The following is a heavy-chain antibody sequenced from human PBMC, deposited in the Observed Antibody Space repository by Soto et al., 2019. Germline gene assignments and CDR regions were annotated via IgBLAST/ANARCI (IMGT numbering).Heavy chain of an antibody. CDR1: GGTFSSYA. D-gene: IGHD3-22*01. Sequence: QVQLVQSGAEVKKPGSSVKVSCKASGGTFSSYAISWVRQAPGQGLEWMGGIIPIFGTANYAQKFQGRVTITADKSTSTAYMELSSLRSEDTAVYYCATQRFYDSSGYYYGYFDYWGQGTLVTVSS. V-gene: IGHV1-69*06. J-gene: IGHJ4*02. CDR3: ATQRFYDSSGYYYGYFDY. CDR2: IIPIFGTA.